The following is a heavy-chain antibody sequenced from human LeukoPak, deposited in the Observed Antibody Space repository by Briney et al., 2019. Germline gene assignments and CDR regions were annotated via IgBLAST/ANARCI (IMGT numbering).Heavy chain of an antibody. Sequence: SETLSLTCTVSGGSISSSSYYWGWIRQPPGKGLEWIGSIYYSGSTYYNPSLKSRVTISVDTSKNQFSLKLSSVTAADTAMYYCARLYGDYDYWGQGTLVTVSS. J-gene: IGHJ4*02. V-gene: IGHV4-39*01. CDR3: ARLYGDYDY. CDR1: GGSISSSSYY. D-gene: IGHD4-17*01. CDR2: IYYSGST.